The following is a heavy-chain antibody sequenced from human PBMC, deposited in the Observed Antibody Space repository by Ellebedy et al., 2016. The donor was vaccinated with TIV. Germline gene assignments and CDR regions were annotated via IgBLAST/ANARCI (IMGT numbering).Heavy chain of an antibody. D-gene: IGHD3-22*01. Sequence: GESLKISCAASGFTFSTYGMHWVRPAPGKGLEWVAVIWYDGSNKYYADSVKGRFTISRDNSKNTLYLQMNSLRAEDTAVYYCARDRGTTMIVSDYWGQGTLVTVSS. CDR3: ARDRGTTMIVSDY. CDR2: IWYDGSNK. CDR1: GFTFSTYG. J-gene: IGHJ4*02. V-gene: IGHV3-33*08.